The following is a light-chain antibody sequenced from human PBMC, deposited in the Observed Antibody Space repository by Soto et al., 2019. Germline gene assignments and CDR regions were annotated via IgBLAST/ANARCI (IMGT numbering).Light chain of an antibody. J-gene: IGLJ2*01. CDR1: SSDVGGYNY. V-gene: IGLV2-8*01. CDR3: NSCAGSNSVV. CDR2: GVN. Sequence: QSALTQPPSASGSPGQSVTISCTGTSSDVGGYNYVSWYQQHPGKAPKLMIYGVNKRPSGVPDRFSGSKSGNTASLTVSGLEAEDDYYYYCNSCAGSNSVVFGGGTKLTVL.